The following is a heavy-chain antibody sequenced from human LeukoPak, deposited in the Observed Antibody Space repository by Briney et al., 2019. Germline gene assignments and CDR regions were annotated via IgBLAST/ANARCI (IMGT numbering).Heavy chain of an antibody. V-gene: IGHV4-59*01. CDR1: GGSISSYY. J-gene: IGHJ6*04. CDR2: IYYSGST. CDR3: ARDRICSSTSRYASYYYYGMDV. Sequence: SETLSLTCTVSGGSISSYYWSWIRQPPGKGLEWIGYIYYSGSTNYNPSLKSRVTISVDTSKNQFSLKLSSVTAADTAVYYCARDRICSSTSRYASYYYYGMDVWGKGTTVTVSS. D-gene: IGHD2-2*01.